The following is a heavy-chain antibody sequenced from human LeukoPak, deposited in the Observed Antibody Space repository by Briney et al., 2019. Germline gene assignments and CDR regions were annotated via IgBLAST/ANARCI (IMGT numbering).Heavy chain of an antibody. CDR1: GYTFTSYG. Sequence: ASVKVSCKASGYTFTSYGISWVRQAPGQGLEWMGWISAYNGYTNYAQKLQGRVTMTTDTSTSTAYMELRSLRSDDTAVYYCARDWMVRGRTPNYFDYWGQGTLVTVSS. D-gene: IGHD3-10*01. CDR3: ARDWMVRGRTPNYFDY. J-gene: IGHJ4*02. V-gene: IGHV1-18*04. CDR2: ISAYNGYT.